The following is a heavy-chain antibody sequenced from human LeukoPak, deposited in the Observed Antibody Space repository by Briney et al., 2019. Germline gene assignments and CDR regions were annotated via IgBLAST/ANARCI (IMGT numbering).Heavy chain of an antibody. CDR3: ARDMGSSTWSRDYYYIDV. CDR2: IYTSGST. Sequence: SETLSLTCTVSGGSISSYYWSWIRQPAGKGLEWIGRIYTSGSTNYNPSLKSRVTMSVDTSTNQFSLKLTSVTAADTAVYYCARDMGSSTWSRDYYYIDVWGKGTTVTVSS. CDR1: GGSISSYY. D-gene: IGHD6-13*01. J-gene: IGHJ6*03. V-gene: IGHV4-4*07.